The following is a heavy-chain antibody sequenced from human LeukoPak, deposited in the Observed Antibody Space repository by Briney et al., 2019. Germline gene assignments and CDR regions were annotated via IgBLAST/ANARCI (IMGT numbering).Heavy chain of an antibody. J-gene: IGHJ4*02. V-gene: IGHV3-23*01. CDR2: ISGSGGST. CDR1: GFTFSSYA. Sequence: GGSLRLSCAASGFTFSSYAMSWVRQAPGKGLEWVSAISGSGGSTYYADSVKGRFTISRDNSKNTLYLQMNSLRAEDTAVYYCAKELTMSGSYKERSYYFDYWGQGTLVTVSS. CDR3: AKELTMSGSYKERSYYFDY. D-gene: IGHD3-10*01.